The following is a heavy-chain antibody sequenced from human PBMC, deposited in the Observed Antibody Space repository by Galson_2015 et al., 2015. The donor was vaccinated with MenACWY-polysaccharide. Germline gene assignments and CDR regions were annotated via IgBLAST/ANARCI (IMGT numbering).Heavy chain of an antibody. J-gene: IGHJ6*02. CDR2: ISKSADSI. Sequence: SLRLSCAASGLSLGAWYMSWIRQAPGKGLEWLSYISKSADSIYYADSVRGRFTISRDNARNSLYLQLNSLEAEDTAIYYCARGHYGLDVWGQGTTVTVSS. CDR1: GLSLGAWY. CDR3: ARGHYGLDV. V-gene: IGHV3-11*01.